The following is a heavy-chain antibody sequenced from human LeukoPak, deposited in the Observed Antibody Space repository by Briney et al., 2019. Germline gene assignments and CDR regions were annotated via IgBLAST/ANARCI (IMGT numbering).Heavy chain of an antibody. V-gene: IGHV3-7*04. CDR3: ARGHVPGSDRHWDY. CDR1: GFTFSSYW. D-gene: IGHD5-12*01. J-gene: IGHJ4*02. CDR2: IKQDGSEK. Sequence: TGGSLRLSCAASGFTFSSYWMSWVRQAPGKGPEWVANIKQDGSEKYYVDSVKGRFTISRDNAKNTLYLQMNSLSAEDTAMYYCARGHVPGSDRHWDYWGQGSLATVSS.